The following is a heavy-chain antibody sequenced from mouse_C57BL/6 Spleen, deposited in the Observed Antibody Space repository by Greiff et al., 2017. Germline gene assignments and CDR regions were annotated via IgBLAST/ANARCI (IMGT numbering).Heavy chain of an antibody. CDR3: ARGGYLDY. Sequence: LQESGPELVKPGASVKISCKASGYAFSSSWMNWVKQRPGKGLEWIGRIYPGDGDTNYNGKFKGKATLTADKSSSTAYMQLSSLTSEDSAVYFCARGGYLDYWGKGTTLTVSS. V-gene: IGHV1-82*01. CDR1: GYAFSSSW. CDR2: IYPGDGDT. J-gene: IGHJ2*01.